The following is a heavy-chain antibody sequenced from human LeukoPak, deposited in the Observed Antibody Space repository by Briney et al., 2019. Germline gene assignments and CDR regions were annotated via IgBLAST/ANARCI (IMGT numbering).Heavy chain of an antibody. J-gene: IGHJ3*02. CDR1: GFTFSSYS. V-gene: IGHV3-48*02. CDR3: ASLSGASIFGVVISAFDI. Sequence: GGSLRLSCAASGFTFSSYSMNWVRQAPGKGLEWVSYVSSSSSTIYYADSVKGRFTISRDNAKNSLYLQMNSLRDEDTAVYYCASLSGASIFGVVISAFDIWGQGTMVTVSS. CDR2: VSSSSSTI. D-gene: IGHD3-3*01.